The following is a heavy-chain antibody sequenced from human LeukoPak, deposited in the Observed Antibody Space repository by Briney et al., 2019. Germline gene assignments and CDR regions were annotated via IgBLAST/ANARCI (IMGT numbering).Heavy chain of an antibody. D-gene: IGHD3-22*01. J-gene: IGHJ4*02. CDR2: ITGSGGST. V-gene: IGHV3-23*01. CDR1: GFTFSNYA. CDR3: AKDRGRYYDSSGYYWGYYFDS. Sequence: GGSLRLSCAASGFTFSNYAVNWVRQAPGKGLEWVSTITGSGGSTFYADSVKGRFTISRDNSMDTLYLQMSSLRAEDTAVYYCAKDRGRYYDSSGYYWGYYFDSWGQEILVTVST.